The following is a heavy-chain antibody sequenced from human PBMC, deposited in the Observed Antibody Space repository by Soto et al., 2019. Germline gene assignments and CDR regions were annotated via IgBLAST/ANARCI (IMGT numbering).Heavy chain of an antibody. CDR2: IYYSGST. CDR3: ASVDPGDYDNWFDP. V-gene: IGHV4-30-4*01. J-gene: IGHJ5*02. CDR1: AGSISSGDYY. Sequence: SVTLSLTCTVSAGSISSGDYYWSWIRQPPGKGLEWIGYIYYSGSTYYNPSLTRRVTISVYTSKNHFSLKLRSVTAADTAVYYCASVDPGDYDNWFDPCDKGPLVTVSS. D-gene: IGHD4-17*01.